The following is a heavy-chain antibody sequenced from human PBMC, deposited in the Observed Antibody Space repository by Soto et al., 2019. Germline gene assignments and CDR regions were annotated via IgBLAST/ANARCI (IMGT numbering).Heavy chain of an antibody. Sequence: PSETLSLTCTVSGGSISSSSYYCGWVRQPPGKGLEWIGEIHHSGSTNNNPSLKSRVTMSVDKSKNQFSLMLSSVTAADTAVYYCARSFGWYAIDQWGQGTLVTVS. J-gene: IGHJ1*01. CDR1: GGSISSSSYY. D-gene: IGHD6-19*01. V-gene: IGHV4-39*07. CDR3: ARSFGWYAIDQ. CDR2: IHHSGST.